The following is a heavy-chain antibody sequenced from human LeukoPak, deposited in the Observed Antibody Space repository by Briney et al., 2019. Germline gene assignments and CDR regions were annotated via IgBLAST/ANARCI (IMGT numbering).Heavy chain of an antibody. Sequence: ASVKVSCKASGYRFTSYYIHWVRHAPGQGLEWVGRVNPSGGTTSYAQKFQDRLTMTRDTSTSTVYMELSSLRYDDTAVYYCARGGATYGDYDYWGQGTLVTVSS. V-gene: IGHV1-46*01. CDR2: VNPSGGTT. J-gene: IGHJ4*02. CDR3: ARGGATYGDYDY. D-gene: IGHD4-17*01. CDR1: GYRFTSYY.